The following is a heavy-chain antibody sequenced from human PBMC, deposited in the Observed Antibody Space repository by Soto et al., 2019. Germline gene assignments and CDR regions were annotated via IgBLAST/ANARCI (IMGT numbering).Heavy chain of an antibody. CDR2: INHSGST. J-gene: IGHJ6*03. CDR1: GGSFSGYY. Sequence: QVQLQQWGAGLLKPSETLSLTCAVYGGSFSGYYWSWIRQPPGKGLELIGEINHSGSTNYNPSLKSRVTISVDTSKNQFSLKLSSVTAADTAVYYCARGGYDKSSSWYVSPYYYYMDVWGKGTTVTVSS. CDR3: ARGGYDKSSSWYVSPYYYYMDV. D-gene: IGHD6-13*01. V-gene: IGHV4-34*01.